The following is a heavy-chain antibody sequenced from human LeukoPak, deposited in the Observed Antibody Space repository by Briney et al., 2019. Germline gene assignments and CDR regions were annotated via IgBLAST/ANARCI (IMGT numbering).Heavy chain of an antibody. D-gene: IGHD2-15*01. V-gene: IGHV3-23*01. Sequence: PGGSLRLSCAASGFTFSSYAMSWVRQAPGKGLEWVSAISGSGGSTYYADSVKGRFTISRDNSKNTLYLQMNSLRAEDTAVYYCAKVDCSGGSCYPYYYMDAWGKGTTVTVSS. J-gene: IGHJ6*03. CDR3: AKVDCSGGSCYPYYYMDA. CDR2: ISGSGGST. CDR1: GFTFSSYA.